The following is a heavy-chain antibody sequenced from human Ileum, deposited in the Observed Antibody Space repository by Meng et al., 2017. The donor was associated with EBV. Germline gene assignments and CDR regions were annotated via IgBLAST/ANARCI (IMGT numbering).Heavy chain of an antibody. CDR2: IYYSGST. J-gene: IGHJ4*02. Sequence: QGQLQESGPGLVKPSQTLSLTCTVSGGSISSGGYYWSWIRQHPGKGLEWIGYIYYSGSTYYNPSLKSRVTISVDTSKNQFSLKLSSVTAADTAVYYCVRGRNDYLGIIDSWGQGVVVTVSS. CDR3: VRGRNDYLGIIDS. V-gene: IGHV4-31*03. D-gene: IGHD5-24*01. CDR1: GGSISSGGYY.